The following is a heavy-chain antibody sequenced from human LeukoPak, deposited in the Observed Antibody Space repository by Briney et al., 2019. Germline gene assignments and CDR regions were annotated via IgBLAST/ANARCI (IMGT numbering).Heavy chain of an antibody. V-gene: IGHV4-39*01. CDR3: ARHSYSSGWYGGYYYYYMDV. D-gene: IGHD6-19*01. CDR2: IYYSGST. CDR1: GGSISSSSYY. Sequence: SETLSLTCTVSGGSISSSSYYWGWIRQPPGKGLEWIGSIYYSGSTYYNPSLKSRVTISVDTSKNQFSLKLSSVTAADTAVYYCARHSYSSGWYGGYYYYYMDVWGKGTTVTISS. J-gene: IGHJ6*03.